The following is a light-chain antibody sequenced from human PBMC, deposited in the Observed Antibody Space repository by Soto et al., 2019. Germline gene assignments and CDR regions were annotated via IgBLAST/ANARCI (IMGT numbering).Light chain of an antibody. CDR2: KAS. V-gene: IGKV1-5*03. CDR3: HQYNSYSPLP. J-gene: IGKJ4*01. CDR1: QSISSW. Sequence: DIQKTLSSSAVSASDSARVTITCRASQSISSWLAWYQQKPGKAPKLLIYKASGLESGVPSRFSGSGSGTDFTLTISSLQPDDFATYYCHQYNSYSPLPVGGVGNV.